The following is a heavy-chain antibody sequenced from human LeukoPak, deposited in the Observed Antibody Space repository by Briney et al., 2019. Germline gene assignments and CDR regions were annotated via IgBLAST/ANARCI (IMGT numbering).Heavy chain of an antibody. CDR3: ARVASPHWNKLSFDY. Sequence: ASVKVSCKASGYTFTGYYMHWVRQAPGQGLEWMGWINPNSGGTNYAQKFQGRVTMTRDTSISTAYMELSRLRSDDTAVYYCARVASPHWNKLSFDYWGQGTLVTVSS. CDR1: GYTFTGYY. D-gene: IGHD1/OR15-1a*01. CDR2: INPNSGGT. V-gene: IGHV1-2*02. J-gene: IGHJ4*02.